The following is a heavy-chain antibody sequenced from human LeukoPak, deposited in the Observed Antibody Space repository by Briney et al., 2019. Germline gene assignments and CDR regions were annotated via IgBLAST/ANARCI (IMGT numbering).Heavy chain of an antibody. D-gene: IGHD3-10*01. V-gene: IGHV3-7*01. CDR2: IKQDGSAK. CDR1: GFTFSTYW. J-gene: IGHJ4*02. Sequence: QPGGSLRLSCAASGFTFSTYWMSWVRQAPGKGLEWVANIKQDGSAKYYVDSVKGRFTTSRDNAKNSLYLQMNSLRAEDTAVYYCARYSQKPNTIGSSDSRLDYWGQGALVTVSS. CDR3: ARYSQKPNTIGSSDSRLDY.